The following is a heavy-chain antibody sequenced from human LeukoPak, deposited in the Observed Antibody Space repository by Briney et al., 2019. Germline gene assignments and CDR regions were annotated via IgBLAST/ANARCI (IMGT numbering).Heavy chain of an antibody. V-gene: IGHV4-59*01. D-gene: IGHD3-9*01. CDR1: GGSISSYY. J-gene: IGHJ4*02. Sequence: PSETLSLTCTVSGGSISSYYWSWIRKRPGQGLDRDGYSYYSGSTNYNPSLKSRVTISVDTSKNQFSLKLSSVTAADTAVYYCARVRYFDWLSIDYWGQGTLVTVSS. CDR2: SYYSGST. CDR3: ARVRYFDWLSIDY.